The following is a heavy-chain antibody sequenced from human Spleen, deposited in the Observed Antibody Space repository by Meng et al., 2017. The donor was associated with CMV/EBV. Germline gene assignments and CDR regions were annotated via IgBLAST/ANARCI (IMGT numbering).Heavy chain of an antibody. Sequence: QVQLQESGPGRVKPSETLSLTCTVSGGSISSYYWSWIRQPAGKGLEWIGRIYTSGSTNYNPSLKSRVTMSVDTSKNQFSLKLSSVTAADTAVYYCARDRWAVAGPNWFDPWGQGTLVTVSS. CDR3: ARDRWAVAGPNWFDP. V-gene: IGHV4-4*07. CDR1: GGSISSYY. CDR2: IYTSGST. D-gene: IGHD6-19*01. J-gene: IGHJ5*02.